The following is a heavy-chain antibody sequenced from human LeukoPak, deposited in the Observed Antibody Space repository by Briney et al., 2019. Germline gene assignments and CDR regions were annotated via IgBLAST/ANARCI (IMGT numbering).Heavy chain of an antibody. CDR1: GYTFTGSY. V-gene: IGHV1-2*06. J-gene: IGHJ3*02. CDR3: AKVREVGTNIEVVVVDISGAFDM. CDR2: INPNSGDT. D-gene: IGHD2-15*01. Sequence: ASVKVSCKASGYTFTGSYINWVRQAPGQGLEWMGRINPNSGDTNVVQKFQGRVTLTRDTSISTSYMELSSLRSDDTAVYFCAKVREVGTNIEVVVVDISGAFDMWGQGTKVTVSS.